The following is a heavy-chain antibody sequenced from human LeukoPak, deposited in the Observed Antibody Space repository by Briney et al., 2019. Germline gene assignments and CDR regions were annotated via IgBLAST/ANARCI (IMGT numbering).Heavy chain of an antibody. Sequence: GGSLRLSCAASGFTVSSNYMSWVRQTPGKGLEWVSVIYSGGSTYYADSVKGRFTISRDNSKNTLYLQMNSLRAEDTAVYYCASTFYGDSPPYWGQGTLVTVSS. D-gene: IGHD4-17*01. CDR1: GFTVSSNY. CDR3: ASTFYGDSPPY. CDR2: IYSGGST. J-gene: IGHJ4*02. V-gene: IGHV3-66*01.